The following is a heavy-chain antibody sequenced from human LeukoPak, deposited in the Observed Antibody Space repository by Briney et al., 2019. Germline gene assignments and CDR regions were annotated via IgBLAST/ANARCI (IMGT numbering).Heavy chain of an antibody. CDR2: ISGSGGST. Sequence: GGSLRLSCAASGFTFSSYAMSWVRQAPGKGLEWVSAISGSGGSTYYADSVKGRFTISRDNSKNTLYLQMNSLRAEDTAVYYCAKDPRSGSYHNTNFDYWGQGTLVTVSS. CDR1: GFTFSSYA. V-gene: IGHV3-23*01. J-gene: IGHJ4*02. D-gene: IGHD3-10*01. CDR3: AKDPRSGSYHNTNFDY.